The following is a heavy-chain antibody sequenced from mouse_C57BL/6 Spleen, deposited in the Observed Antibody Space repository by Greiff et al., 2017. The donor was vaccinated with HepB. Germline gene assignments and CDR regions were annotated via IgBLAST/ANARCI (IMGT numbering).Heavy chain of an antibody. D-gene: IGHD1-1*01. J-gene: IGHJ4*01. CDR3: ASSNYYGSSSYAMDY. V-gene: IGHV1-55*01. Sequence: QVQLQQPGAELVKPGASVKMSCKASGYTFTSSWITWVKQRPGQGLEWIGDIYPGSGSTNYNEKFKSKATLTVDTSSSTAYMQLSSLTSEDSAVYYCASSNYYGSSSYAMDYWGQGTSVTVSS. CDR2: IYPGSGST. CDR1: GYTFTSSW.